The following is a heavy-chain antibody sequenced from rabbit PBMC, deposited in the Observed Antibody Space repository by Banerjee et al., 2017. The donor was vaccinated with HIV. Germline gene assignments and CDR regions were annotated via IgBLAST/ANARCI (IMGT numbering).Heavy chain of an antibody. J-gene: IGHJ6*01. Sequence: QEQLGESGGGLVKPEGSLALTCKASGFSFSSSDYICWVRQAPGKGLEWISCIAGSSSGFTYSATWAKGRFTISKTSSTTVTLQMTSLTAADTATYFCARDTGTSFSTYGMDLWGPGTLVTVS. V-gene: IGHV1S45*01. CDR2: IAGSSSGFT. D-gene: IGHD8-1*01. CDR3: ARDTGTSFSTYGMDL. CDR1: GFSFSSSDY.